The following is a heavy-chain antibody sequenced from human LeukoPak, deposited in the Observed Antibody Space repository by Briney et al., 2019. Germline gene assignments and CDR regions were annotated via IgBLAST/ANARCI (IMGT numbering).Heavy chain of an antibody. CDR2: FHPVDGKT. J-gene: IGHJ4*02. CDR3: ASLRGFFDSRGYYDH. CDR1: GYTLSELS. D-gene: IGHD3-22*01. V-gene: IGHV1-24*01. Sequence: ASVKVSCKISGYTLSELSMHWVRQAPGKGLEWLGGFHPVDGKTSYAHKFQGRVTMTDDTSTDTAYMELSSLMSDDTAVYYCASLRGFFDSRGYYDHWGQGTLVTVSS.